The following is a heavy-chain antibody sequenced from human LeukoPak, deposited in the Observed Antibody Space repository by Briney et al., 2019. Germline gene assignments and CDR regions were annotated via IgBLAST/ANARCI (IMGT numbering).Heavy chain of an antibody. V-gene: IGHV4-59*01. CDR1: GGSISSYY. D-gene: IGHD6-6*01. J-gene: IGHJ4*02. Sequence: PSETLSLTCTVSGGSISSYYWSWIRQPPGKGLEYIGYIYYSGSSNYNPSLKSRVTISVDTSKNQFSLKLSSVTAADTAVYYCARGGPRSSYFDYWGQGTLVTVSS. CDR2: IYYSGSS. CDR3: ARGGPRSSYFDY.